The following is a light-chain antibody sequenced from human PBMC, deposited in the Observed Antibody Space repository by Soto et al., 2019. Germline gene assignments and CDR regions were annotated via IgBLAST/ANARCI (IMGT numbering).Light chain of an antibody. V-gene: IGKV2-28*01. CDR2: FGS. J-gene: IGKJ5*01. CDR1: HSLLYNNTYNY. CDR3: MQALQSLT. Sequence: ILTIQSPRSRPVTPWEPSSISCRSIHSLLYNNTYNYLDWYVQKPGQSPQLLIYFGSNRAPGVPDRFSGSGSGTDFTLKINRVEAEDVGTYYCMQALQSLTFGQGTRLEIK.